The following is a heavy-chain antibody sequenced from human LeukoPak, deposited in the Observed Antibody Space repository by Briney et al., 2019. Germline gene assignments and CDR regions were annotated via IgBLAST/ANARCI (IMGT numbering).Heavy chain of an antibody. J-gene: IGHJ4*02. V-gene: IGHV1-69*13. CDR3: ARGGGYSPHFDY. CDR2: IIPIFGTA. D-gene: IGHD3-10*01. CDR1: GGTFSSYA. Sequence: ASVNVSCKASGGTFSSYAISWVRQAPGQGLEWMGGIIPIFGTANYAQKFQGRVTITADESTSTAYMELSSLRSEDTAVYYCARGGGYSPHFDYWGQGTLVTVSS.